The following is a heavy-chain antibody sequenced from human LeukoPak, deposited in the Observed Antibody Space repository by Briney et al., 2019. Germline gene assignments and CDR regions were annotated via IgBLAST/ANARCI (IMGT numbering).Heavy chain of an antibody. CDR2: ISSGGGTT. J-gene: IGHJ4*02. V-gene: IGHV3-11*01. Sequence: GGSLRLSCAASGFSFSDYHMNWIRQAPGKGLEWLSYISSGGGTTHFADSVKGRFTMSRDNAKNSLYLQMNSLTAEDTAVYYCAIGRDIAVAGPGGYFDHWGQGTLVTVSS. CDR3: AIGRDIAVAGPGGYFDH. CDR1: GFSFSDYH. D-gene: IGHD6-19*01.